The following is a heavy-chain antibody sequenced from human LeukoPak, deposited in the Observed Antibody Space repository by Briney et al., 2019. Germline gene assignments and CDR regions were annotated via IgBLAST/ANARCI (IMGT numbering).Heavy chain of an antibody. J-gene: IGHJ5*02. D-gene: IGHD3-9*01. CDR1: GYSFISYW. CDR3: ARPSRYFDWSS. Sequence: GESLRISCKGSGYSFISYWISWLRQMPGKGLEWIRTFDPSGSYNNSRPSFQGPVTISAHKSISTAYLQRSNLKASATAMYYCARPSRYFDWSSWGQGTLVTVSS. V-gene: IGHV5-10-1*01. CDR2: FDPSGSYN.